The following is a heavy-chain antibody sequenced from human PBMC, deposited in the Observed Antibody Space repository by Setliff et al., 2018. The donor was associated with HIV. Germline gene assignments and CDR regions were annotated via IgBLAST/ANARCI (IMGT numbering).Heavy chain of an antibody. CDR2: INHSGST. D-gene: IGHD3-22*01. CDR3: ARLTTTYYYDSSAYYHPV. CDR1: GGSFSGYY. V-gene: IGHV4-34*01. Sequence: SETLSLTCAVYGGSFSGYYWSWIRQPPGKGVEWIGEINHSGSTNYNPSLKSRVTISVDTSKNQFSLKLSSVTAADTAVFYCARLTTTYYYDSSAYYHPVWGQGTQVTVSS. J-gene: IGHJ4*02.